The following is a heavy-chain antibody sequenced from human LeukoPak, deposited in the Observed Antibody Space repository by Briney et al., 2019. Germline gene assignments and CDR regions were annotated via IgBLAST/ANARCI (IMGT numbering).Heavy chain of an antibody. CDR3: ARDPYSGNYYQYYYYYMDV. V-gene: IGHV3-21*01. CDR2: ITSDGAYI. J-gene: IGHJ6*03. Sequence: KPGGSLRLSCTASIFSFSNYNMNWVRQAPGKELEWLSSITSDGAYIYYADSVRGRFTISRDNAKNSLYLQMNNVRAEDTAVYYCARDPYSGNYYQYYYYYMDVWGKGTTVTVSS. CDR1: IFSFSNYN. D-gene: IGHD1-26*01.